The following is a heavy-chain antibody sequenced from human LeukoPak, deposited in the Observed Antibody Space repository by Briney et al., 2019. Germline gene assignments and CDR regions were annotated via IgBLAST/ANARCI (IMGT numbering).Heavy chain of an antibody. Sequence: SETLSLTCTVSGDSVTSGGYYWNWIRQHPVKGLEWIVYIYYTGSTNYNPSLKSRITISVDTSKNQFSLKLSSVTAADTAVYYCARDYEVPAATYYYYYGMDVWGQGTTVTVSS. V-gene: IGHV4-61*08. CDR3: ARDYEVPAATYYYYYGMDV. CDR1: GDSVTSGGYY. CDR2: IYYTGST. J-gene: IGHJ6*02. D-gene: IGHD2-2*01.